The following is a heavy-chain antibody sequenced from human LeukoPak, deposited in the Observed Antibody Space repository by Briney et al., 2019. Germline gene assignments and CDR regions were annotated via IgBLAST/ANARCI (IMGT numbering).Heavy chain of an antibody. V-gene: IGHV1-8*01. J-gene: IGHJ6*02. CDR3: ARGSQGGESYYYYGMDV. CDR2: MNPNSGNT. D-gene: IGHD3-10*01. CDR1: GYTFTSYD. Sequence: ASVKVSCKASGYTFTSYDINWVRQATGQGLEWMGWMNPNSGNTGYAKKFQGRVTMSRNTSISTAYMELSSLRSEDTAVYYCARGSQGGESYYYYGMDVWGQGTTVTVSS.